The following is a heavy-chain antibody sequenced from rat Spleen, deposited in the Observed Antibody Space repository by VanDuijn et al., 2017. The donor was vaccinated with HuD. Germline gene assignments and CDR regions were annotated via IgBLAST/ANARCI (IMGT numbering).Heavy chain of an antibody. CDR1: GFTFSNYG. CDR3: ARRGLGAGYYWYFDF. Sequence: EVQLVESGGGLVQPGRSLKLSCAASGFTFSNYGMAWVRQAPTKGLEWVATISYDGSSTYYRDSVKGRFTISRDNAKSTLYLQMDSLRSEDTATYYCARRGLGAGYYWYFDFWGPGTMVTVSS. D-gene: IGHD5-1*01. CDR2: ISYDGSST. V-gene: IGHV5-29*01. J-gene: IGHJ1*01.